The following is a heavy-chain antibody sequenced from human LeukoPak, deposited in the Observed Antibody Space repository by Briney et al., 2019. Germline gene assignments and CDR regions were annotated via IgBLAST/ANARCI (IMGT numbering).Heavy chain of an antibody. D-gene: IGHD2-15*01. V-gene: IGHV4-59*01. CDR2: IYHSGTT. CDR1: GGPITSYY. CDR3: AQKAPYSPGYSQD. Sequence: PSETLSLTCTVSGGPITSYYWTWIRQPPGKGLEWIGYIYHSGTTNYNPSLKSRVTISVDTSKNQFSLKLSSVTAADTAVYYCAQKAPYSPGYSQDWGQGILVTVSS. J-gene: IGHJ1*01.